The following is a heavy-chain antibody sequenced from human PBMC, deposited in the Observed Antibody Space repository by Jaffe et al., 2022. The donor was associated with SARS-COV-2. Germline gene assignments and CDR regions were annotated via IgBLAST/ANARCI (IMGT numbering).Heavy chain of an antibody. D-gene: IGHD3-22*01. CDR2: VSNDGRNK. J-gene: IGHJ4*02. CDR3: VKDDMSDRGVLRY. Sequence: QVQLVESGGGVVQPGRSLRLSCAASGFTFTTYAMHWVRQAPGKGLEWVSVVSNDGRNKYYADSVQGRFTISRDNSKDTLYLQMNSLRAEDTAVYYCVKDDMSDRGVLRYWGQGTLVTVSS. CDR1: GFTFTTYA. V-gene: IGHV3-30*04.